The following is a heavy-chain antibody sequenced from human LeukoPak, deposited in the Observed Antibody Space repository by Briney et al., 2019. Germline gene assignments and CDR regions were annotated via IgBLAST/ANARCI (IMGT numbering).Heavy chain of an antibody. V-gene: IGHV4-34*01. D-gene: IGHD4-17*01. CDR1: GGSFSGYY. CDR2: INHSGST. CDR3: ARDRAGDYFDY. Sequence: SETLSLTCAVYGGSFSGYYWSWIRQPPGKGLEWIGEINHSGSTNYNPSLKSRVTISVDTSKNQFSLKLSSVTAADTAVYYCARDRAGDYFDYWGQGTLVTVSS. J-gene: IGHJ4*02.